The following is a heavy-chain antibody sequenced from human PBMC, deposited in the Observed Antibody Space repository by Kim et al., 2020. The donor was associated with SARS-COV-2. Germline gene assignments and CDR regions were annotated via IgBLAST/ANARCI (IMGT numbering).Heavy chain of an antibody. J-gene: IGHJ4*02. Sequence: HIGSTNYNPSLKSRVTISVDTSKDQFTLYLSSVTAADTAVYYCGRYEGSRWGQGTLVTVSS. CDR2: HIGST. CDR3: GRYEGSR. V-gene: IGHV4-34*01. D-gene: IGHD3-3*01.